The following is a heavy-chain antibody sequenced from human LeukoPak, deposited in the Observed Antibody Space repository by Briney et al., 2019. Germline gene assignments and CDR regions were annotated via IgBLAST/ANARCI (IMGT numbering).Heavy chain of an antibody. CDR1: GGSISSSSYY. J-gene: IGHJ4*02. CDR3: ASPYYDFWSGYWAIAY. D-gene: IGHD3-3*01. CDR2: IYYSGST. Sequence: PSETLSLTCTVSGGSISSSSYYWGWIRQPPGKGLEWIGSIYYSGSTYYNPSLKGRVTISVDTSKNQFSLKLSSVTAADTAVYYCASPYYDFWSGYWAIAYWGQGTLVTVSS. V-gene: IGHV4-39*01.